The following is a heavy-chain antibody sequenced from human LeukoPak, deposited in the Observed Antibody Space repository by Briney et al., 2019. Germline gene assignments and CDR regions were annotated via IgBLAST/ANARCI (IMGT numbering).Heavy chain of an antibody. D-gene: IGHD3-10*01. J-gene: IGHJ4*02. CDR2: ISWNSGSI. CDR1: GFTFDDYA. CDR3: AKGGADYYGSGSYYNSGYFDY. Sequence: PGGSLRLSCAASGFTFDDYAMHWVRQAPGKGLEWVSGISWNSGSIGYADSVMGRFTISRDNAKNSLYLQMNSLRAEDTALYYCAKGGADYYGSGSYYNSGYFDYWGQGTLVTVSS. V-gene: IGHV3-9*01.